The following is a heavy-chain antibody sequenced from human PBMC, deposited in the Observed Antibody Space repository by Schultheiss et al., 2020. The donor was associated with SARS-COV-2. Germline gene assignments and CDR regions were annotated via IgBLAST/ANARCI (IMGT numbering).Heavy chain of an antibody. Sequence: SETLSLTCTVSGGSVSSGSYYWSWIRQPPGKGLEWIGYIYYSGSTNYNPSLKSRVTISVDTSKNQFSLKLSSVTAADTAVYYCARGRDYYDSSGRDAFDIWGQGTMVTVSS. CDR1: GGSVSSGSYY. CDR2: IYYSGST. J-gene: IGHJ3*02. V-gene: IGHV4-61*01. D-gene: IGHD3-22*01. CDR3: ARGRDYYDSSGRDAFDI.